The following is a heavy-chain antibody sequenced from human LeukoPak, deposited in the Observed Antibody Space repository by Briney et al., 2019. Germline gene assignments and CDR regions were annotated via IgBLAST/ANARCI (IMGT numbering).Heavy chain of an antibody. D-gene: IGHD3-22*01. V-gene: IGHV4-39*01. CDR3: ARIVVADFDY. CDR1: GGSITSSDYF. J-gene: IGHJ4*02. CDR2: IYSSGST. Sequence: PSETLSLTCTVSGGSITSSDYFWGWIRQPPGKGLEWIGGIYSSGSTYYNPSLKSRVTISVDTSKNQFSLKLSSVTAADTAVYYCARIVVADFDYWGQGTLVTVSS.